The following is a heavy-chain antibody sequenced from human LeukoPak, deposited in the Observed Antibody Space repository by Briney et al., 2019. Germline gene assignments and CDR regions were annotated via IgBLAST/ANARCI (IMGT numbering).Heavy chain of an antibody. Sequence: GASVKVSCKASGYTFTSYGISWVRQAPGQGLEWMGWISAYNGNTNYAQKLQGRVTMTTDTSTSTAYMELRSLRSDDTAVYYCARDPYYYGSGSLYRSFDYWGQGTLVTVSS. D-gene: IGHD3-10*01. J-gene: IGHJ4*02. CDR3: ARDPYYYGSGSLYRSFDY. V-gene: IGHV1-18*01. CDR2: ISAYNGNT. CDR1: GYTFTSYG.